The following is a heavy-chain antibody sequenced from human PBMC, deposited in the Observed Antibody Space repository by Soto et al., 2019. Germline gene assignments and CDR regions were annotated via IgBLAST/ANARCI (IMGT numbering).Heavy chain of an antibody. D-gene: IGHD4-4*01. CDR3: ARATGSNYPFDY. V-gene: IGHV3-74*01. CDR1: GFTFSTYW. J-gene: IGHJ4*02. Sequence: EVQLVESGGGLVQPGGSLRLSFAATGFTFSTYWLHWVRQGPGKGLGWVSRISTVGSSTNYADSVKGRFTISRDNAKSTLYLQMNSLRAEDTAVYYCARATGSNYPFDYWGQGSLVTVSS. CDR2: ISTVGSST.